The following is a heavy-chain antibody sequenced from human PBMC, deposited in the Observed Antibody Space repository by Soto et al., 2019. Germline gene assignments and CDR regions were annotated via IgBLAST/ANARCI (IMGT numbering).Heavy chain of an antibody. D-gene: IGHD6-6*01. CDR1: GFTFSSYA. V-gene: IGHV3-23*01. CDR2: ISGGGGST. J-gene: IGHJ4*02. Sequence: PGGSLRLSCAASGFTFSSYAMSWVRQAPGKGLEWVSAISGGGGSTYYADSVKGRFTISRDNSQNTLSLQMNTLRAEDTAVYYCAKDSSSVRPKYYFDYWGQGTLVTVSS. CDR3: AKDSSSVRPKYYFDY.